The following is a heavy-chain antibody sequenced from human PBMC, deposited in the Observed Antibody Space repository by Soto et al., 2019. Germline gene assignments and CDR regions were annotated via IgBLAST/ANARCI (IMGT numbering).Heavy chain of an antibody. CDR2: INNNTGNP. CDR1: GYTFTRYA. J-gene: IGHJ6*02. Sequence: QVQLVQSGSELKKPGASVKVSCKASGYTFTRYAMNWVRQAPGQGLEWMGWINNNTGNPTYAQGFTGRFVFSLDTSVSTAYLQICSLKAEDTAVYYCAREGYGSGSYYSYYYYYGMDVWGQGTTVTVSS. D-gene: IGHD3-10*01. CDR3: AREGYGSGSYYSYYYYYGMDV. V-gene: IGHV7-4-1*01.